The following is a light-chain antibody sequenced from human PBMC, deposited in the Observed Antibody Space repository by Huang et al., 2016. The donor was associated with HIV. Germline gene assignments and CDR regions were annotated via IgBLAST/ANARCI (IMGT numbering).Light chain of an antibody. CDR3: QQYNTYSWA. J-gene: IGKJ1*01. Sequence: DIQMTQSPSTLSASVGDRVTITCRASQTISTWLAWHQQKPGKAPKVLIYKASRLESGGPSRFSGSGSGTEFTLTISSLQPDDFATYYCQQYNTYSWAFGQGTRVEMK. CDR1: QTISTW. CDR2: KAS. V-gene: IGKV1-5*03.